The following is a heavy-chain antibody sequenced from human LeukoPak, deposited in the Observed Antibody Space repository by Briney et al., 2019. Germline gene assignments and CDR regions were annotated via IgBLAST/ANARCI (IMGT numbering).Heavy chain of an antibody. Sequence: PGGSLRLSCAASGFTFSNYWMSWVRQAPGKGLEWVANIKQDGSEKSYVDSVKGRFTISRDNAKNSLYLQMNSLRAEDTAVYYCARDLGVVAGFFDYWGQGTLVTVSS. D-gene: IGHD6-19*01. CDR3: ARDLGVVAGFFDY. CDR2: IKQDGSEK. V-gene: IGHV3-7*01. CDR1: GFTFSNYW. J-gene: IGHJ4*02.